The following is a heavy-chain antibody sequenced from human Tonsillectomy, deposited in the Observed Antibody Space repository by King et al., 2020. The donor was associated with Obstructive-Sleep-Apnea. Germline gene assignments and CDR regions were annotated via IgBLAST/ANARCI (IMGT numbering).Heavy chain of an antibody. D-gene: IGHD7-27*01. CDR3: ARRWGNWFDP. V-gene: IGHV5-51*01. Sequence: QLVQSGAEVKKAGESLRISCKGSGNSFSNYWIVWVRQMPGKGLEWMVIINLRDSVSRYSPSFQGQVTMSADKSIGTAYLQWNSLKASDTATYYCARRWGNWFDPWGQGTLVTVSS. J-gene: IGHJ5*02. CDR2: INLRDSVS. CDR1: GNSFSNYW.